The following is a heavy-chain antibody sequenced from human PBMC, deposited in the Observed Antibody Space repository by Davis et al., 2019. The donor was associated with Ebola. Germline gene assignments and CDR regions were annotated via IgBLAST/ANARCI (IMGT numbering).Heavy chain of an antibody. Sequence: GGSLRLSCAASGFTFSDYYMSWIRQAPGKGLEWVSYISSSGSTIYYADSVKGRFTISRDNAKNSLYLQMNSLRAEDTAVYYCARGQSYCSSTSCYLGDWGQGTLVTVSS. CDR1: GFTFSDYY. D-gene: IGHD2-2*01. V-gene: IGHV3-11*01. CDR2: ISSSGSTI. J-gene: IGHJ4*02. CDR3: ARGQSYCSSTSCYLGD.